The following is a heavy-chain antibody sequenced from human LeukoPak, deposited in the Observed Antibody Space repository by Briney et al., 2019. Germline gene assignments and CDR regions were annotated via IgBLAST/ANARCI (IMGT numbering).Heavy chain of an antibody. CDR2: IIPIFGIA. CDR1: GGTFRSYA. Sequence: VKVSCKDSGGTFRSYAISWVRQAPGQGVEWMGRIIPIFGIANYAQKFQGRVTITADKSTSTAYMELSSLSSEDTAVYYCARNGNLAAGTNYYYYYGMDVWGQGTTVTVSS. D-gene: IGHD6-13*01. V-gene: IGHV1-69*10. CDR3: ARNGNLAAGTNYYYYYGMDV. J-gene: IGHJ6*02.